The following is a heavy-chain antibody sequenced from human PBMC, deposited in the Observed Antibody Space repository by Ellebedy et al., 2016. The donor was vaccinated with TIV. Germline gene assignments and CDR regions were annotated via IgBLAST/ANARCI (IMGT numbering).Heavy chain of an antibody. CDR2: INPNSGET. D-gene: IGHD2-8*02. Sequence: ASVKVSXXASGYIFSGHFVHWMRQAPGQGLEWLGWINPNSGETSSAQRFQGRVTLTRDTSMSTAYMELNGLTSDDTAVYYCVRGGLLVGAKIPFEYWGQGTLVTVSS. CDR3: VRGGLLVGAKIPFEY. V-gene: IGHV1-2*02. J-gene: IGHJ4*02. CDR1: GYIFSGHF.